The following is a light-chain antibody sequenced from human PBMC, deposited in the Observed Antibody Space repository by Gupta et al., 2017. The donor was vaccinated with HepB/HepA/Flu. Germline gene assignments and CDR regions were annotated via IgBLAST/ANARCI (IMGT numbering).Light chain of an antibody. CDR1: SSDVGTYHY. J-gene: IGLJ2*01. Sequence: QSALTQPASVSGSPGQSITIPCTGSSSDVGTYHYVSWYQQHPGKAPKLMIYDVSNRPSGVSNRFSGSKSGNTASLTISGLQAEDEADYYCTSYTRSSSVVFGGGTKLTVL. V-gene: IGLV2-14*03. CDR2: DVS. CDR3: TSYTRSSSVV.